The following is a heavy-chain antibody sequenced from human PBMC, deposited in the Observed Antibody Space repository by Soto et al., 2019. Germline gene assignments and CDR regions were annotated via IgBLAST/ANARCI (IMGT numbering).Heavy chain of an antibody. D-gene: IGHD6-6*01. V-gene: IGHV3-21*01. CDR1: GFTFSSYS. Sequence: EVQLVESGGGLVKPGGSLRLSCAASGFTFSSYSMNWVRQAPGKGLEWVSSISSSSFSINYADSVKGRFSISRDNAQNSLHLQMNNLRAEDTAVYYCVRNESSNNDGMDVWGQGTTVTVSS. J-gene: IGHJ6*02. CDR2: ISSSSFSI. CDR3: VRNESSNNDGMDV.